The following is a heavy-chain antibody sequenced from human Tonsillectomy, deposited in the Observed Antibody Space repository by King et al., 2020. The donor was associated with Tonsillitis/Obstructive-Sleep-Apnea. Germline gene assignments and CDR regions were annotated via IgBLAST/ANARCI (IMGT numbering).Heavy chain of an antibody. D-gene: IGHD2-2*01. CDR2: INHSGSN. J-gene: IGHJ5*02. V-gene: IGHV4-34*01. Sequence: VQLQQWGAGLLKPSETLSLTCAVYGGSFSGYDWSWARQPPGKGLEWIGEINHSGSNNYKPALKSRVTISVDTSKNQFSLTLSSVTAADAAVYYCATTPSGDIVVVPAATKSGCFDPWGQGTLVTVSS. CDR1: GGSFSGYD. CDR3: ATTPSGDIVVVPAATKSGCFDP.